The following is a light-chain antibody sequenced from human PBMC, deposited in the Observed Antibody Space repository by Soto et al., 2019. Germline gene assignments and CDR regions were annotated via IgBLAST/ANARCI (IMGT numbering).Light chain of an antibody. Sequence: EIVMTQSPATLSVSPGERATLSCRASQSVSSNLAWYQQKTGQAPRLLIYCASTRATGIPPRFSGSGSGTEFTLTISSLQSEDFAVYYCQQYNNWPPITFGQGTRLEIK. CDR2: CAS. CDR1: QSVSSN. V-gene: IGKV3-15*01. CDR3: QQYNNWPPIT. J-gene: IGKJ5*01.